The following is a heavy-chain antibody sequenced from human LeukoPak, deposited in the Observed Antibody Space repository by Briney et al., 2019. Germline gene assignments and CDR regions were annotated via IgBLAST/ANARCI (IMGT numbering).Heavy chain of an antibody. CDR3: ARKENVYYYFDY. CDR1: GGSISSYY. Sequence: SETLSLTCTVSGGSISSYYWTWIRQPPGKGLEWIGYIYYSGSTNYNPSLKSRVTISVDTSKNQFSLKLSSVTAVDTAVYYCARKENVYYYFDYWGQGTLVTVSS. V-gene: IGHV4-59*12. CDR2: IYYSGST. J-gene: IGHJ4*02. D-gene: IGHD3-10*01.